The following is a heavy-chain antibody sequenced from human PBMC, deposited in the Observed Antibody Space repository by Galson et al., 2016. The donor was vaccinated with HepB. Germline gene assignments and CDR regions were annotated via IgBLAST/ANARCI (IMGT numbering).Heavy chain of an antibody. V-gene: IGHV1-69*13. CDR2: IIPIPGAA. D-gene: IGHD3/OR15-3a*01. J-gene: IGHJ6*02. Sequence: SVKVSCKATGDTFRKNAFSWVRQAPGQGFERMRAIIPIPGAANYAQKFQGRVTITADESTSTVYMELSSLRSDDTAVYYCARYLAWDYDRYGMDVWGQGTTVTVSS. CDR3: ARYLAWDYDRYGMDV. CDR1: GDTFRKNA.